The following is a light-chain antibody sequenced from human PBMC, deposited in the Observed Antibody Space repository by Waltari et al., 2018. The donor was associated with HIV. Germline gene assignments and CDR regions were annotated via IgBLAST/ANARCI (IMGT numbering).Light chain of an antibody. J-gene: IGLJ2*01. Sequence: QSALTQPRSVSGSPGQSVTISCTGTSSDVGGYDYVSWYQQHPGKAPKLIIYDVNKRPSGVPDRFSGSKSGNTASLTISGLQADDEADYYCSSYAGTKTFVIFGGGTELTAL. CDR1: SSDVGGYDY. CDR3: SSYAGTKTFVI. CDR2: DVN. V-gene: IGLV2-11*01.